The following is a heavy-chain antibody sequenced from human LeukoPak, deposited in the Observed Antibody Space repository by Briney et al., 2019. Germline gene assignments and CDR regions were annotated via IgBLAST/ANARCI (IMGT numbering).Heavy chain of an antibody. V-gene: IGHV3-30*02. CDR2: IRSDGSNK. Sequence: GGSLRLSCAASGFTFSNYGMHWVRQAPGKGLEWVTFIRSDGSNKYYADSVKGRFAISRDNSKNTLYLQMNSLRAEDTAVYYCAKSRNYYDSSGYGNWGQGTLVTVSS. CDR1: GFTFSNYG. CDR3: AKSRNYYDSSGYGN. J-gene: IGHJ4*02. D-gene: IGHD3-22*01.